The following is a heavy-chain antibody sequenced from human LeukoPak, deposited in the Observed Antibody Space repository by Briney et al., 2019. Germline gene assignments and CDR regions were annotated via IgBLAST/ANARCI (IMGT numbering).Heavy chain of an antibody. CDR3: TTLGYHLDS. CDR2: FAGSDTTI. V-gene: IGHV3-48*03. Sequence: PGGSLRLSCAASGFAPSAYEMNWVRQAPGTGLEWVAYFAGSDTTINYADSVRGRFPISRDNPKNSLYLQMNSLRAEDTALYYCTTLGYHLDSWGQGTLVTVSS. CDR1: GFAPSAYE. D-gene: IGHD3-22*01. J-gene: IGHJ4*02.